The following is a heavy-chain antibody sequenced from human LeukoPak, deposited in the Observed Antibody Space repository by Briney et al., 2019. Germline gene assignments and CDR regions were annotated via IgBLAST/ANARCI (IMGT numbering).Heavy chain of an antibody. CDR2: ISGSGGSP. J-gene: IGHJ4*02. Sequence: PGGSLRLSCAASGFTFSSYGMSGVRKAPGKGRKWGSAISGSGGSPYYAGSVKGRFTISRDNSKNTLYLQMNSLRAEDTAVYYCAKDYYDSSGYYNYWGQGTLVTVSS. CDR3: AKDYYDSSGYYNY. V-gene: IGHV3-23*01. D-gene: IGHD3-22*01. CDR1: GFTFSSYG.